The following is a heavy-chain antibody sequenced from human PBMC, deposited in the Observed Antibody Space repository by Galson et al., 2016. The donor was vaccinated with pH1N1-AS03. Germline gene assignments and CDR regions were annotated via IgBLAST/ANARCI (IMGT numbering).Heavy chain of an antibody. V-gene: IGHV3-23*01. CDR1: GFTFSSYA. D-gene: IGHD2-2*01. Sequence: SLRLSCAASGFTFSSYAMSWVRQSPGRGLQWVSAISSSGGSTYYADSVKGRLTISRDNSKNTLFLRMSSLGAEDTAIYYCASGRGATYQFDYWGQGAVVTVSS. CDR3: ASGRGATYQFDY. CDR2: ISSSGGST. J-gene: IGHJ4*02.